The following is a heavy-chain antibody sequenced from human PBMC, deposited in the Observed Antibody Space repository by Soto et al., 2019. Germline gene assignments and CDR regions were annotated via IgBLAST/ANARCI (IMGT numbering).Heavy chain of an antibody. CDR3: AGAGYDTILTAHPCGMDL. Sequence: GASVKISCKASGYTCTNHGVTWVRQDPGQALEWMGWISAHTGKTNYAQKLQARVTMTTDTSTSTAYMELRSLTSGDTSVYYCAGAGYDTILTAHPCGMDLWGRGTTGTVAS. J-gene: IGHJ6*01. CDR1: GYTCTNHG. CDR2: ISAHTGKT. V-gene: IGHV1-18*01. D-gene: IGHD3-9*01.